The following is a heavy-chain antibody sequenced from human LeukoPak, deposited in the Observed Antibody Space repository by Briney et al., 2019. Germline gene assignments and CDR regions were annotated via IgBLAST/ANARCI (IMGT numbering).Heavy chain of an antibody. J-gene: IGHJ4*02. CDR3: ASHPGLSVDY. D-gene: IGHD2/OR15-2a*01. Sequence: PGGSLRLSCAALGFTVSDYYMSWVRQAPGKGLEWVSIIYSGGSTYYADSVKGRFTISRDNSKNTLYLQMNSLRAEDTALYYCASHPGLSVDYWGQGTLVTVSS. CDR1: GFTVSDYY. CDR2: IYSGGST. V-gene: IGHV3-53*01.